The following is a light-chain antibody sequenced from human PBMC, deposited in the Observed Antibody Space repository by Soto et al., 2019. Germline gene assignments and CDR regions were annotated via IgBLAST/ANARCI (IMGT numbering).Light chain of an antibody. CDR2: EVV. Sequence: QSLLTESRSASGSPGQSGTISCTGTKNDIGVYDFVSWYQHHPGKAPRLIIYEVVQRPSGVPDRFSGSKSGNTASLTVSGLPAADEADYFCKSYAGSNTYVFGSGTKVPV. J-gene: IGLJ1*01. CDR3: KSYAGSNTYV. V-gene: IGLV2-8*01. CDR1: KNDIGVYDF.